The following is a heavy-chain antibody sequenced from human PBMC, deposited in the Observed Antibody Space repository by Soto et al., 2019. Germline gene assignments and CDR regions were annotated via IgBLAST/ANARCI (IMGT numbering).Heavy chain of an antibody. CDR2: IYDSGSS. J-gene: IGHJ4*02. CDR1: GASISSGDYF. Sequence: SETLSLTCTVSGASISSGDYFWSWIRQSPGKGLEWIGYIYDSGSSYYNPSLKSRVTMSVDTSKNQFSLKLRSVTAADTAVYYCAREKGYISGPKNFGYWGQGTLVTVS. V-gene: IGHV4-30-4*01. CDR3: AREKGYISGPKNFGY. D-gene: IGHD5-12*01.